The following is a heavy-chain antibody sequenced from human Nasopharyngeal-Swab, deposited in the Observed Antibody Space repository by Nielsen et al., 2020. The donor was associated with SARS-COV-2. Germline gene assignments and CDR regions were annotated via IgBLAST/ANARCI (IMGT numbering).Heavy chain of an antibody. V-gene: IGHV4-31*03. CDR1: GGSISSGGYY. Sequence: SETLSLTCTVSGGSISSGGYYWSWIRQHPGKGLEWIGYIYYSGSTYYNPSLKSRVTISVDTSKNQFSLKLSSVTAADTAVYYCARAQLFAWLLPVVSAFDIWGQGTMVTVSS. J-gene: IGHJ3*02. CDR3: ARAQLFAWLLPVVSAFDI. CDR2: IYYSGST. D-gene: IGHD3-22*01.